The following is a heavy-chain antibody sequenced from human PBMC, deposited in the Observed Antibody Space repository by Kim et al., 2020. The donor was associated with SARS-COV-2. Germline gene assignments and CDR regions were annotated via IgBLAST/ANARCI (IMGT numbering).Heavy chain of an antibody. J-gene: IGHJ4*02. CDR3: ARGKTIDY. V-gene: IGHV4-34*01. CDR2: INHSGST. CDR1: GGSFSGYY. D-gene: IGHD1-7*01. Sequence: SETLSLTCAVYGGSFSGYYWSWIRQPPGKGLEWIGEINHSGSTNYNPSLKSRVTISVDTSKNQFSLKLSSVTAADTAVYYCARGKTIDYWGQGTLVTGSS.